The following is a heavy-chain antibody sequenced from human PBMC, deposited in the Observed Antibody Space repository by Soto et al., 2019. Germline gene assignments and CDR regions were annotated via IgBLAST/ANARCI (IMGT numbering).Heavy chain of an antibody. Sequence: QVQLVQSGAEVKKPGASVKVSCKASGYTFTSYGFSWVRQAPGQGLEWMGWINGYTGNTHYAQKFQGRVTMTTDTPTSTAYMELWTLISDDTAVYSCARSWVTGKGGMDVWGQGTTVTVSS. J-gene: IGHJ6*02. CDR3: ARSWVTGKGGMDV. CDR2: INGYTGNT. D-gene: IGHD3-16*01. V-gene: IGHV1-18*01. CDR1: GYTFTSYG.